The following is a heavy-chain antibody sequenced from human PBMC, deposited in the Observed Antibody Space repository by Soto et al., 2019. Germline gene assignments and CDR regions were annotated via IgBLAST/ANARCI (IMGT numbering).Heavy chain of an antibody. CDR1: GYAFTSYG. D-gene: IGHD3-3*01. V-gene: IGHV1-18*04. J-gene: IGHJ6*02. CDR3: ARFAELERLFELYGMDV. CDR2: ISAYNGNT. Sequence: ASVKVSCKASGYAFTSYGISWVRQAPGQGLEWMGWISAYNGNTNYAQKLQGRVTMTTDTSTSTAYMEPRSLRSDDTAVYYCARFAELERLFELYGMDVWGQGTTVTVSS.